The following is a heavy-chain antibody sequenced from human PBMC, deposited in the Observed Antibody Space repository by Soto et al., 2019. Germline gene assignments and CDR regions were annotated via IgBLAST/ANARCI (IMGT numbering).Heavy chain of an antibody. CDR1: GFSLSNARMG. V-gene: IGHV2-26*01. CDR2: IFSNDEK. D-gene: IGHD3-3*01. Sequence: SGPTLVNPTETLTLTCTVSGFSLSNARMGVSWIRQPPGKALEWLAHIFSNDEKSYSTSLKSRLTISKDTSKSQVVLTMTNMDPVDTATYYCARIPRLRYYDFWSGYFDYWGQGTLVTVPQ. CDR3: ARIPRLRYYDFWSGYFDY. J-gene: IGHJ4*02.